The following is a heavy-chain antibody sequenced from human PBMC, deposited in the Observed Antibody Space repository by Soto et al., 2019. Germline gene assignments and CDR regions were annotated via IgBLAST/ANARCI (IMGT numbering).Heavy chain of an antibody. D-gene: IGHD2-2*01. CDR1: GFTFSSYA. Sequence: SGGSLRLSCTASGFTFSSYAMSWVRQAPGTGLEWVSAITGSGGNTYYADSLKGRFTISRDNSKNTVYLQMNSLRAEDTAVYYCARPNLYCSSTSCYDYWGQGTLVTVSS. CDR2: ITGSGGNT. J-gene: IGHJ4*02. CDR3: ARPNLYCSSTSCYDY. V-gene: IGHV3-23*01.